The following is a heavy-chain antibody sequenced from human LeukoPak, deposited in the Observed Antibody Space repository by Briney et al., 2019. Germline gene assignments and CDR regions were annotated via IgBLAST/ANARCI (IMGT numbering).Heavy chain of an antibody. D-gene: IGHD5-18*01. CDR3: ATTGYRGFDI. J-gene: IGHJ3*02. CDR1: GGSISSYY. V-gene: IGHV4-59*01. CDR2: IYYSGST. Sequence: SETLSLTCTVSGGSISSYYWSWIRQPPGKGLEWIGYIYYSGSTNYNPSLKSRVTISVDTSKNQFSLKLSSVTAADTAVYYCATTGYRGFDIWGQGTMVTVSS.